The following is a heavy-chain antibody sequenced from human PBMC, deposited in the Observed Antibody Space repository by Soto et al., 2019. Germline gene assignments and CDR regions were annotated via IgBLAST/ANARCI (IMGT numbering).Heavy chain of an antibody. V-gene: IGHV1-2*04. CDR3: ARGGGVGVAGSAAFDM. D-gene: IGHD3-3*01. CDR2: INPATGAA. Sequence: QLHLVQSGAVVKKPGASVTVSCSASGYPVTAYYMHWVRQAPGRGLEWMGGINPATGAAKYTQTFRGWVTTTRDTSTSTVFMELGGRTSEDTAVFYCARGGGVGVAGSAAFDMWGQGTLVTVSS. J-gene: IGHJ3*02. CDR1: GYPVTAYY.